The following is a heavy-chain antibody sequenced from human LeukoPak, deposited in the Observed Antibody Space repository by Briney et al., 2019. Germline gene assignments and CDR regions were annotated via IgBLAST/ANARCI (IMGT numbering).Heavy chain of an antibody. CDR1: GGSISSYY. CDR3: ARDHRNYDILTGYYYYYYGMDV. D-gene: IGHD3-9*01. J-gene: IGHJ6*01. V-gene: IGHV4-59*01. CDR2: IYYSGST. Sequence: SETLSLTCTVPGGSISSYYWSWIRQPPGKGLEWIGYIYYSGSTNYNPSLKSRVTISVDTSKNQFSLKLSSVTAADTAVYYCARDHRNYDILTGYYYYYYGMDVWGQGTTVTVSS.